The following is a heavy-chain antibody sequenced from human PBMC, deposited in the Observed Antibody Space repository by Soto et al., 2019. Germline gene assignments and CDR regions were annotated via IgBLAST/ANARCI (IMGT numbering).Heavy chain of an antibody. Sequence: QVQLQQWGAGLLKPSETLSLTCAVYGGSFSGYYWTWIRQPPGTGLEWIGEINHSGSTNYNPSLKSRVTISVETSKNQVSLKLTSVTAADPAVYYCARDKITGLFDYWGQGTLVTVSS. CDR3: ARDKITGLFDY. CDR2: INHSGST. V-gene: IGHV4-34*01. CDR1: GGSFSGYY. D-gene: IGHD2-8*02. J-gene: IGHJ4*02.